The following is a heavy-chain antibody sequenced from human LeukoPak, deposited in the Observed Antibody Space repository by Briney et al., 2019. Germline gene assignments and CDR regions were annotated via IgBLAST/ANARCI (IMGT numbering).Heavy chain of an antibody. CDR2: INHSGRT. CDR1: GGSFSGYY. Sequence: SETLSLTCAVYGGSFSGYYWSWIRQPPGKGLEWVGEINHSGRTNYNPSLKRRATISVDTPKNQFSLKLSSVTAADTAVYYCARGPWYSSSWYGWFDPWGQGTLVTVSS. CDR3: ARGPWYSSSWYGWFDP. V-gene: IGHV4-34*01. J-gene: IGHJ5*02. D-gene: IGHD6-13*01.